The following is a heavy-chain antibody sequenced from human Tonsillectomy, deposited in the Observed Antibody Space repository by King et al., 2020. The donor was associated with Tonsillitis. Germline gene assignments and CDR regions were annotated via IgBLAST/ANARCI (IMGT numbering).Heavy chain of an antibody. CDR1: GFXFXSYA. CDR3: ARGRGYSGYDIDY. V-gene: IGHV3-23*04. D-gene: IGHD5-12*01. CDR2: IGGGGVTT. Sequence: VXLVESGGGLVXPGGSXXXXCXASGFXFXSYAXSWXXQAPGKGLEWVSAIGGGGVTTYYADSVKGRFTISRDNSKNTLYLQIHSLRAEDTAVYYCARGRGYSGYDIDYWGQGTLVTVSS. J-gene: IGHJ4*02.